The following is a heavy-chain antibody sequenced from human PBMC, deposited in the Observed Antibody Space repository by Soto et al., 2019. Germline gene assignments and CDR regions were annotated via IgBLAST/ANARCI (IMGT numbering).Heavy chain of an antibody. CDR1: GYSSSNYY. J-gene: IGHJ4*02. CDR3: ASVTTIWSN. D-gene: IGHD2-21*02. CDR2: VNPYGASS. V-gene: IGHV1-46*01. Sequence: QVQVVQSGAEVKEPGASVKVSCKASGYSSSNYYTHWVRQAPGQGLEWMGIVNPYGASSNDAQSFQGRVTLTRDTSTNTDYMDLSRLTSDDTAVYYCASVTTIWSNWGQGTLVTVSS.